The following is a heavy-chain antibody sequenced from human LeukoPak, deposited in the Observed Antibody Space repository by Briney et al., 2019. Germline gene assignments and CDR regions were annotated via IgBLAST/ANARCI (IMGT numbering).Heavy chain of an antibody. CDR3: TVDTNTDSQYY. CDR2: IKSKTDGGTT. V-gene: IGHV3-15*01. D-gene: IGHD2-8*01. J-gene: IGHJ4*02. CDR1: GFSFRNAW. Sequence: GGSLRLSCAASGFSFRNAWMSWVRQAPGKGLEWVGRIKSKTDGGTTDYAAPVKGRFTISRDGSKNTLYLQMNSLKTEDTAVYYCTVDTNTDSQYYWGQGTLVTVSS.